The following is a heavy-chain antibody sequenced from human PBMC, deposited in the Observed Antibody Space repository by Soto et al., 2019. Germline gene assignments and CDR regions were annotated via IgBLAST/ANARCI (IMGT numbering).Heavy chain of an antibody. CDR3: ARVYYDSSGYYTGSFDY. V-gene: IGHV1-8*01. CDR1: GYTFTSYD. Sequence: ASVKVSCKXSGYTFTSYDINWVRQATGQGLEWMGWMNPNSGNTGYAQKFQGRVTMTRNTSISTAYMELSSLRSEDTAVYYCARVYYDSSGYYTGSFDYWGQGTLVTVSS. D-gene: IGHD3-22*01. CDR2: MNPNSGNT. J-gene: IGHJ4*02.